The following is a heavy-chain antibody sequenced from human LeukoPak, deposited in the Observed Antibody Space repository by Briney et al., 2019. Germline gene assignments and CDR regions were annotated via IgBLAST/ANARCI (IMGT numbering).Heavy chain of an antibody. CDR3: ARGQGGDYYLNYFDY. Sequence: PSETLSLTCTVTGGSFSTYYWSWIRQPPGKGREWMGHFYYSGSTNYNPSLKSRVTISVDTSRNQFSLKLTSVTAADTAVYYCARGQGGDYYLNYFDYWGQGALVTVSS. V-gene: IGHV4-59*01. D-gene: IGHD1-26*01. CDR2: FYYSGST. J-gene: IGHJ4*02. CDR1: GGSFSTYY.